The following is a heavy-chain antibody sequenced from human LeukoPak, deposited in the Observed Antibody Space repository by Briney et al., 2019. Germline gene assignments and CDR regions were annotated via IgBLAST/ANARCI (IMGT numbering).Heavy chain of an antibody. CDR1: GFTFTSYN. D-gene: IGHD3-3*01. J-gene: IGHJ6*03. V-gene: IGHV3-21*01. CDR3: ARDPVTPHYDYWSGYSFLGYYYYMDV. Sequence: SGGSLRLSCAASGFTFTSYNMNWVRQAPGKGLEWVSSISSSSSYIYYADSVKGRFTISRDNAKNSLYLQMNSLRAEDTAVYYCARDPVTPHYDYWSGYSFLGYYYYMDVWGKGTTVTVSS. CDR2: ISSSSSYI.